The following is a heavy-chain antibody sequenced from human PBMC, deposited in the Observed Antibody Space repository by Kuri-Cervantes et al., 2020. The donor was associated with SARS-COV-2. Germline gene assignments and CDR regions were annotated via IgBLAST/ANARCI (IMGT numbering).Heavy chain of an antibody. J-gene: IGHJ5*02. CDR2: ISWNSGSI. V-gene: IGHV3-9*01. Sequence: SLKISCAASGFTFDDYAMHWVRQAPGKGLEWVSSISWNSGSIGYADSVKGRFTISRDNAKNSLYLQMNSLRAEDTALYYCAKDRMVQGVIRGTAFDPWGQGTLVTVSS. D-gene: IGHD3-10*01. CDR3: AKDRMVQGVIRGTAFDP. CDR1: GFTFDDYA.